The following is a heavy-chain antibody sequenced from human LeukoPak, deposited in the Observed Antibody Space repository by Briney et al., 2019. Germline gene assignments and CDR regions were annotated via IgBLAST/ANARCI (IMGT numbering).Heavy chain of an antibody. CDR3: AISGSYENFDY. Sequence: PSETLSLTCTVSGYSISSGYYWGWIRQPPGKGLEWIGSIYHNGITYYNPSLKSRATISVDTSKNQFSLKLSSVTAADTAVYYCAISGSYENFDYWGQGTLVTVSS. V-gene: IGHV4-38-2*02. CDR2: IYHNGIT. J-gene: IGHJ4*02. CDR1: GYSISSGYY. D-gene: IGHD1-26*01.